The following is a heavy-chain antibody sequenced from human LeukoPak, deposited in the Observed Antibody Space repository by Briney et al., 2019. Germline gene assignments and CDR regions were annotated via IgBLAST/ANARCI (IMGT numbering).Heavy chain of an antibody. V-gene: IGHV3-21*01. CDR3: ARAFFTSGSLTEGY. Sequence: GGSLRLSCAAPGFTFSSYSMNWVRQAPGKRLEWVSSISSSSSYIYYADSVKGRFTISRDNAKNSLYLQMNSLRAEDTAVYYCARAFFTSGSLTEGYWGQGTLVTVSS. D-gene: IGHD1-26*01. CDR2: ISSSSSYI. CDR1: GFTFSSYS. J-gene: IGHJ4*02.